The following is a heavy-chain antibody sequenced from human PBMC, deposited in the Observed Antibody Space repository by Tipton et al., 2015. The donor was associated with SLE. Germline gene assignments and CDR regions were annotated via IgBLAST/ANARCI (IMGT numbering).Heavy chain of an antibody. D-gene: IGHD6-19*01. CDR1: GGSISSYY. J-gene: IGHJ3*02. CDR2: IYTNENT. Sequence: LRLSCTVSGGSISSYYWSWIRQPAGGGLEWIGRIYTNENTNYNPPLKSRVTMSVDTSKNHFSLKLISVTAADTAVYYCARDLAVASDRALDIWGQGTMVTVSS. V-gene: IGHV4-4*07. CDR3: ARDLAVASDRALDI.